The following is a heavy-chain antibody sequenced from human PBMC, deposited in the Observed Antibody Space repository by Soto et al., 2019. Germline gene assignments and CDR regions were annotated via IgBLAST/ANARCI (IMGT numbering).Heavy chain of an antibody. D-gene: IGHD4-17*01. CDR3: ARRTYGDLFHWLLDL. V-gene: IGHV4-39*01. J-gene: IGHJ2*01. Sequence: SETLSLTCTVSGGSISSGGYYWSWIRQPPGKGLEWIGSIYYSGSTYYNPSLKSRVTISVDTSKNQFSLKLSSVTAADTAVYYCARRTYGDLFHWLLDLWGRGTRVIVSS. CDR2: IYYSGST. CDR1: GGSISSGGYY.